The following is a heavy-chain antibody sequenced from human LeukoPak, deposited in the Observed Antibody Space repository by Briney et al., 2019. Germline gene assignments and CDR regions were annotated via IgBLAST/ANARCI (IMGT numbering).Heavy chain of an antibody. J-gene: IGHJ4*02. D-gene: IGHD3-22*01. CDR2: MWHDGSYK. Sequence: GGSLRLSCAASGFTFSNYSMNWVRQAPGKGLEWVAVMWHDGSYKYYVDSVKGRFTISRDNAKNSLYLQMNSLRAEDTAVYYCARGVYDSSGYYPYYFDYWGQGTLVTVSS. V-gene: IGHV3-33*08. CDR1: GFTFSNYS. CDR3: ARGVYDSSGYYPYYFDY.